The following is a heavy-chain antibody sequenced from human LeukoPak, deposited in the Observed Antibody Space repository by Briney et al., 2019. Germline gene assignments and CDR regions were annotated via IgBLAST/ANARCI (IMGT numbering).Heavy chain of an antibody. V-gene: IGHV1-18*01. CDR2: ISAYNGNT. CDR1: GYTFTSYG. J-gene: IGHJ4*02. D-gene: IGHD4-17*01. Sequence: ASVKVSCKASGYTFTSYGVSWVRQAPGQGLEWMGWISAYNGNTNYAQKLQGRVTMTTDTSTSTAYMELSSLRSEDTAVYYCARSSYGDYYFDYWGQGTLVTVSS. CDR3: ARSSYGDYYFDY.